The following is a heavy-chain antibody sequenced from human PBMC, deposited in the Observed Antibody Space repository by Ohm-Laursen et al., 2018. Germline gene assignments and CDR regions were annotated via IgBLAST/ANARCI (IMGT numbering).Heavy chain of an antibody. V-gene: IGHV3-11*01. Sequence: GSLRLSCTASGFTFSDYYMSWIRQALGKGLEWVSYISSSGSTIYYADSVKGRFTISRDNAKNSLYLQMNSLRAEDTAVYYCARSLRWGSGWRVYYGMDVWGQGTTVTVSS. CDR1: GFTFSDYY. J-gene: IGHJ6*02. CDR3: ARSLRWGSGWRVYYGMDV. CDR2: ISSSGSTI. D-gene: IGHD6-19*01.